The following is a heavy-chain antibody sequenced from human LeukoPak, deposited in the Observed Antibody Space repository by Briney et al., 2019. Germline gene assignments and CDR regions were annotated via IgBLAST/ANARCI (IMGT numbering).Heavy chain of an antibody. J-gene: IGHJ4*02. CDR1: GGSISSYY. Sequence: SETLSLTCTVSGGSISSYYWSWIRQTPGKGLEWIAYIYYSGNTNYNPSLKSRVIISVDTSKNQFSLKLSSVTAADTAVYYCARHSNGGTYPLDHWGQGTLVTVSS. D-gene: IGHD2-8*01. CDR3: ARHSNGGTYPLDH. CDR2: IYYSGNT. V-gene: IGHV4-59*08.